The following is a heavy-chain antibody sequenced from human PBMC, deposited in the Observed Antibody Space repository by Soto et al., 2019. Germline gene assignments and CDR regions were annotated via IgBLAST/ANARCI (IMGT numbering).Heavy chain of an antibody. V-gene: IGHV3-11*04. CDR3: ARGYCSGTSCSYLDF. CDR1: GFNFGDYY. CDR2: ISGSGGTI. D-gene: IGHD2-2*01. J-gene: IGHJ4*02. Sequence: QVQLVESGGGLVKPGGSLRLSCAASGFNFGDYYMTWIRQAPGKGLEWVSYISGSGGTIYYADSVRGRFTISRDNAKNPLYLQMNSLRAEDAAVYYCARGYCSGTSCSYLDFWGQGTLVTVSS.